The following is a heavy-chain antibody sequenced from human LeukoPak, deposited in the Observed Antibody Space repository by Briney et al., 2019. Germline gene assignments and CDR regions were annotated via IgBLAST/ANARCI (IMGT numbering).Heavy chain of an antibody. J-gene: IGHJ1*01. V-gene: IGHV3-21*01. CDR2: ISSSSSYI. D-gene: IGHD2-15*01. CDR1: GFTFSSYS. Sequence: GGSLRLSCAASGFTFSSYSVNWVRQAPGKGLEWVSSISSSSSYIYYADSVKGRFTISRDNAKNSLYLQMNSLRAEDTAVYYCARDFAARAEYFQHWGQGTLVTVSS. CDR3: ARDFAARAEYFQH.